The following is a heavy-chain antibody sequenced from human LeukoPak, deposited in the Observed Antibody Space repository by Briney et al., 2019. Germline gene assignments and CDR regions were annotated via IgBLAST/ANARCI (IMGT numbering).Heavy chain of an antibody. D-gene: IGHD2-2*01. CDR2: IYYSGST. J-gene: IGHJ4*02. CDR3: ASGGLYCSSTSCPFDY. V-gene: IGHV4-31*03. Sequence: PSETLSLTCTVSGGSISSGGHYWSWIRQHPGKGLEWIGYIYYSGSTYYNPSLKSRVTISVDTSKNQFSLKLSSVTAADTAVYYCASGGLYCSSTSCPFDYWGQGTLVTVSS. CDR1: GGSISSGGHY.